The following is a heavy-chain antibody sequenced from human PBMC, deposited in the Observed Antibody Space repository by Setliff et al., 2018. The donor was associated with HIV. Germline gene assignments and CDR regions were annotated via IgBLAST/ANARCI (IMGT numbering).Heavy chain of an antibody. V-gene: IGHV1-2*02. J-gene: IGHJ4*02. D-gene: IGHD5-12*01. CDR2: INPNTGGT. CDR3: ARGNRTGYSGGWPLDY. Sequence: ASVKVSCKASGYFFTAYYMHWVRQAPGQGLEWMAWINPNTGGTQYAQKFQGRVTVTRDTPISTAYMEIKKLTSADTAVYYCARGNRTGYSGGWPLDYWGQGTVVTVSS. CDR1: GYFFTAYY.